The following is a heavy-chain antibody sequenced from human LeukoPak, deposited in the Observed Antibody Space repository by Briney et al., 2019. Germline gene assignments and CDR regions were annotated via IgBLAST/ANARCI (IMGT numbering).Heavy chain of an antibody. Sequence: GGSLGLSCAASGFTFSGYAMSWVRQAPGKGLEWVSAISGSGGSTYYADSVKGRFTISRDNSKNTLYLQMNSLRAEDTAVYYCAKPQSREYFDYWGQGTLVTVSS. V-gene: IGHV3-23*01. CDR2: ISGSGGST. J-gene: IGHJ4*02. D-gene: IGHD1-26*01. CDR1: GFTFSGYA. CDR3: AKPQSREYFDY.